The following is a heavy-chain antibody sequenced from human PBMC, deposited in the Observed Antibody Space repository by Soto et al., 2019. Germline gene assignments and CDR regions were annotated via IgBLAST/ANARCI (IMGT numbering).Heavy chain of an antibody. J-gene: IGHJ5*02. V-gene: IGHV1-2*02. D-gene: IGHD3-9*01. CDR1: GGYSFSGNF. CDR2: INPNSGGT. Sequence: ASVKVSCKPSGGYSFSGNFFHWVRQAPGQGLEWMGWINPNSGGTNYAQIFQGRVTMTTDTSTNTAYMELRSLRSDDTAVYYCARDKYYDILTDPWGQGTLVTVSS. CDR3: ARDKYYDILTDP.